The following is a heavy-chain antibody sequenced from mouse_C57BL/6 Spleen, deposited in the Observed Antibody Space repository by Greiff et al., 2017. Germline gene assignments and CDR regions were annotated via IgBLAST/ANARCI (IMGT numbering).Heavy chain of an antibody. V-gene: IGHV1-72*01. CDR3: ARDYSNYVDAMDY. CDR2: IDPNSGGT. Sequence: VQLQESGAELVKPGASVKLSCKASGYTFTSYWMHWVNQRPGRGLEWIGRIDPNSGGTKYNEKFKSKATLTVDKPSSTAYMQLSSLTSEDSAVYYCARDYSNYVDAMDYWGQGTSVTVSS. CDR1: GYTFTSYW. J-gene: IGHJ4*01. D-gene: IGHD2-5*01.